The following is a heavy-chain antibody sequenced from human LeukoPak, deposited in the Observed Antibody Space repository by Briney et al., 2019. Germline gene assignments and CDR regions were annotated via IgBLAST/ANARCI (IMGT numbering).Heavy chain of an antibody. J-gene: IGHJ4*02. V-gene: IGHV3-30*02. CDR1: GFTLRTYG. CDR2: IQSDGNSK. CDR3: TNSDDYGDY. Sequence: GGSLRLSCAASGFTLRTYGMHWVRQAPAKGLEWVAFIQSDGNSKYYADSVKGRFTISRDNSKNTLYLHMTSLRAEDTAVYYCTNSDDYGDYWGQGTLVTVSS.